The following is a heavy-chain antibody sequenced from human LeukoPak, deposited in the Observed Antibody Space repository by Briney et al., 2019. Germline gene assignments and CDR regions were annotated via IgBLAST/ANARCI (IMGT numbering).Heavy chain of an antibody. J-gene: IGHJ4*02. Sequence: GGSLRLSCAASGFTFSSYSMTWVRQAPGKGLEWVSSISSSSSYIYYADSVKGRFTISRDNAKNTLYLQMNSLRAEDMAVYYCAKRFIAAAGFWGQGTLVTVSS. CDR2: ISSSSSYI. V-gene: IGHV3-21*01. D-gene: IGHD6-13*01. CDR1: GFTFSSYS. CDR3: AKRFIAAAGF.